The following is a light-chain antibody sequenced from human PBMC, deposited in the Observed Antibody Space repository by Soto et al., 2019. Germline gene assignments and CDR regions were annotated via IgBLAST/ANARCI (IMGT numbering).Light chain of an antibody. V-gene: IGKV1-17*01. J-gene: IGKJ4*01. CDR1: QGIRSA. CDR2: GAS. CDR3: LQHDSYPRT. Sequence: DVQMTQSPSSLSASVGDRITITCRASQGIRSALSWYQQKPGKAPERLISGASTSHRGVPSRFSGSGSGTEFTLTITSLQAEDFATYYCLQHDSYPRTFGGGTRVDI.